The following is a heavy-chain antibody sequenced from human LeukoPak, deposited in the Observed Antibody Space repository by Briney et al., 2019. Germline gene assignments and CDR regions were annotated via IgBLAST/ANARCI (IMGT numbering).Heavy chain of an antibody. V-gene: IGHV3-48*03. CDR1: GFTFSSYE. Sequence: GGSLSLSCAASGFTFSSYEMNWVRQAPGQGLEWVSYISSSGTTKYYADSVKGRFTISRDNAKNSLYLQMNSLRAEDTGVYYCTRDGKGGSRVGYYFDYWGQGTLVTVSS. CDR3: TRDGKGGSRVGYYFDY. D-gene: IGHD1-14*01. J-gene: IGHJ4*02. CDR2: ISSSGTTK.